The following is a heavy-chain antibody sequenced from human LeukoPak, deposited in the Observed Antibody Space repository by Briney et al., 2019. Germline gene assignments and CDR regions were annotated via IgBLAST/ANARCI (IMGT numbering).Heavy chain of an antibody. Sequence: SETLSLTCSVSGDSISSTSYYWGWIRQPPGKGLEWIGSIYYSGSTYYNPSLESRVTISVDRSKNQFSLKLISVTAADTAVYNCARHIGTLAAAGLDYWGQGTPVTVSS. CDR3: ARHIGTLAAAGLDY. CDR2: IYYSGST. D-gene: IGHD6-13*01. V-gene: IGHV4-39*01. J-gene: IGHJ4*02. CDR1: GDSISSTSYY.